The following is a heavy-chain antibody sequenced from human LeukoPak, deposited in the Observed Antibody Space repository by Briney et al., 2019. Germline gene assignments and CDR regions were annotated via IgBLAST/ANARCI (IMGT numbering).Heavy chain of an antibody. J-gene: IGHJ4*02. CDR1: GGSISNYD. CDR3: ARVRYNWNRDFDY. D-gene: IGHD1-20*01. CDR2: IYTSGSP. V-gene: IGHV4-4*07. Sequence: SETLSLTCTVSGGSISNYDWSWIRQPAGKGLEWIGRIYTSGSPNYNPSLKSRITMSVDTSKNQFSLKLSSVTAADTAVYYCARVRYNWNRDFDYWGQGTLVTVSS.